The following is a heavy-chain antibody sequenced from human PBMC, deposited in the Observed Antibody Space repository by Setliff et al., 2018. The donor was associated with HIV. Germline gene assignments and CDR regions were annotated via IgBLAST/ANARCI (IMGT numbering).Heavy chain of an antibody. CDR1: GLTFSTSW. V-gene: IGHV3-7*03. CDR2: ISLDGSEK. J-gene: IGHJ4*02. Sequence: GGSLRLSCAASGLTFSTSWMQWVRQSPGEGLQWVASISLDGSEKSLVDSVMGRFTISRDNAKNSLFLQMNSLRVDDTALYYCASLAGWGQGTLVTVSS. CDR3: ASLAG.